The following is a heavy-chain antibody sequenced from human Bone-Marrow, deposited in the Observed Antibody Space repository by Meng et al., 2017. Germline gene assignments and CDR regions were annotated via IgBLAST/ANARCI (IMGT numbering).Heavy chain of an antibody. Sequence: SVKVSCKASGGTFSSYAISWVRQAPGQGLEWMGGIIPIFGTANYAQKFQGRVTITADESTSTAYMELSSLRSDDTAVYYCARDSGYVYYDILTAIRLGGAFDIWGQGTMVTVSS. CDR3: ARDSGYVYYDILTAIRLGGAFDI. CDR2: IIPIFGTA. CDR1: GGTFSSYA. D-gene: IGHD3-9*01. J-gene: IGHJ3*02. V-gene: IGHV1-69*13.